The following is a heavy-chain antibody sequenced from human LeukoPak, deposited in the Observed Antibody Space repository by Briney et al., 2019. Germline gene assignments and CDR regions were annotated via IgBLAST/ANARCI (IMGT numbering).Heavy chain of an antibody. Sequence: PGGSLRLSSAASGFTFSNDWMTWVRQAPGKGLEWVANIKPDGSEEFYVDSVKDRFTISRDNAKNSLFLQLNSLTVEDTALYYCARDPWHYDSSAEGYGAFDIWCQGTMVTVSS. CDR3: ARDPWHYDSSAEGYGAFDI. D-gene: IGHD3-22*01. V-gene: IGHV3-7*01. CDR2: IKPDGSEE. J-gene: IGHJ3*02. CDR1: GFTFSNDW.